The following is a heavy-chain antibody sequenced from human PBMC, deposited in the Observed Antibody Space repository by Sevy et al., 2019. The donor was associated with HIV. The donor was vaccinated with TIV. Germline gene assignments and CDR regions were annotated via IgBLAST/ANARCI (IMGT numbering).Heavy chain of an antibody. CDR3: ARGPCSGGSCYYIDY. V-gene: IGHV3-33*01. CDR2: IWYDGSNK. CDR1: GFTFSSYG. D-gene: IGHD2-15*01. J-gene: IGHJ4*02. Sequence: GGSLRLSCAASGFTFSSYGMHWVRQAPGKGLEWVAVIWYDGSNKYYADSVKGRFTISRDNSKNTQYLQMNSLRAEDTAVYYCARGPCSGGSCYYIDYWGQGTLVTVSS.